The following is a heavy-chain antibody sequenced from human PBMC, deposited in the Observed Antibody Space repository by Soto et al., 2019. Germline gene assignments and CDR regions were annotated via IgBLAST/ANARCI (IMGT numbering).Heavy chain of an antibody. CDR3: AKGPTVFGGVISFDYYYGMYV. J-gene: IGHJ6*02. Sequence: GGSLRLSCTASGFTFSTSAMSWVRQAPGRGLEWVSGISGSGAGTYYADSVKGRFTISRDNSKNTLYLQMSGLRAEDAAVYYFAKGPTVFGGVISFDYYYGMYVWGQGTPVTVSS. V-gene: IGHV3-23*01. CDR1: GFTFSTSA. D-gene: IGHD3-3*01. CDR2: ISGSGAGT.